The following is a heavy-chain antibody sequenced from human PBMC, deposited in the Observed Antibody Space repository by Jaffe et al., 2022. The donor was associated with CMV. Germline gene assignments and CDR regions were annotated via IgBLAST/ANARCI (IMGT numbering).Heavy chain of an antibody. CDR2: ISYDGSNK. CDR1: GFTFSSYG. D-gene: IGHD4-4*01. V-gene: IGHV3-30*18. Sequence: QVQLVESGGGVVQPGRSLRLSCAASGFTFSSYGMHWVRQAPGKGLEWVAVISYDGSNKYYADSVKGRFTISRDNSKNTLYLQMNSLRAEDTAVYYCAKGPAHDYSIDYYYMDVWGQGTTVTVSS. CDR3: AKGPAHDYSIDYYYMDV. J-gene: IGHJ6*02.